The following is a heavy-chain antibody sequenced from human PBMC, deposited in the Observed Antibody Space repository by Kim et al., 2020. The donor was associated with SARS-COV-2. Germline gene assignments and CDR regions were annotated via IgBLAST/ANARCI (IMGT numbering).Heavy chain of an antibody. CDR1: GGSISSSSYY. Sequence: SETLSLTCTVSGGSISSSSYYWGWIRQPPGKGLEWIGSIYYSGSTYYNPSLKSRVTISVDTSKNQFSLKLSSVTAADTAVYYCARVKAAMANWGQGTLVTVSS. CDR3: ARVKAAMAN. J-gene: IGHJ4*02. V-gene: IGHV4-39*07. D-gene: IGHD5-18*01. CDR2: IYYSGST.